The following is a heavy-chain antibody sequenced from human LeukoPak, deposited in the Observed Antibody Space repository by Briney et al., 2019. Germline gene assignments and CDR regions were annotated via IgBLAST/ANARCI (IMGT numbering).Heavy chain of an antibody. CDR3: ARGPYSGYPRGDY. J-gene: IGHJ4*02. CDR2: INPNSGGT. D-gene: IGHD5-12*01. Sequence: ASVKVSCKASGYTFAGYYMHWVRQAPGQGLEWMGWINPNSGGTNYAQKFQGRVTMTRDTSISTAYMELSRLRSDDTAVYYCARGPYSGYPRGDYWGQGTLVTVSS. CDR1: GYTFAGYY. V-gene: IGHV1-2*02.